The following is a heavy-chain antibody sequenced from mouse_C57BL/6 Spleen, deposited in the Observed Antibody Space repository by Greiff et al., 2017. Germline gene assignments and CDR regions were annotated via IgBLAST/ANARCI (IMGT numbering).Heavy chain of an antibody. CDR1: GFTFTDYY. CDR2: IRNKANGYTT. J-gene: IGHJ4*01. Sequence: DVKLQESGGGLVQPGGSLSLSCAASGFTFTDYYMSWVRQPPGKALEWLGFIRNKANGYTTEYSASVKGRLTISRDNSQSILYLQMNALRAEDSATYSCSRFYSYGSFYAMDYWGQGTSVTVSS. V-gene: IGHV7-3*01. CDR3: SRFYSYGSFYAMDY. D-gene: IGHD1-1*01.